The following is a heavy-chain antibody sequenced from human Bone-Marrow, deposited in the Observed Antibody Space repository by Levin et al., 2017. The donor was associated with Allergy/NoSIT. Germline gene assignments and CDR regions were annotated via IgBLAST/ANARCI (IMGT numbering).Heavy chain of an antibody. V-gene: IGHV3-33*01. CDR2: VWFDGSNK. D-gene: IGHD6-19*01. J-gene: IGHJ4*02. CDR1: GFTFSTYG. CDR3: VRDVWDTSGWYYFDY. Sequence: PGGSLRLSCAASGFTFSTYGMHWVRQAPGKGLEWVAVVWFDGSNKYYADPVKGRFTISRDNSKNMLYLQMNSLRAEDTAVYYCVRDVWDTSGWYYFDYWGQGTLVTVSS.